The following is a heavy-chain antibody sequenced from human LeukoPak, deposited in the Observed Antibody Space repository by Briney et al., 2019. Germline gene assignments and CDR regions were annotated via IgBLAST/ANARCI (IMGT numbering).Heavy chain of an antibody. CDR2: ISSSSSYI. V-gene: IGHV3-21*01. CDR1: GFTFSSYS. CDR3: ARELGYCSSTSCRYIFDY. J-gene: IGHJ4*02. Sequence: GGSLRLSCAASGFTFSSYSVNWVRQAPGKGLEWVSSISSSSSYIYYADSVEGRFTISRDNAKNSLYLQMNSLRAEDTAVYYCARELGYCSSTSCRYIFDYWGQGTLVTVSS. D-gene: IGHD2-2*01.